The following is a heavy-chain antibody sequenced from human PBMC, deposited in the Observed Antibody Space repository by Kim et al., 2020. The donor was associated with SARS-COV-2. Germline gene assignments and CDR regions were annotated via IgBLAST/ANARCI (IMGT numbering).Heavy chain of an antibody. CDR3: ARHDSADY. J-gene: IGHJ4*02. Sequence: DSATSYSPSFQGQVTISADKSISTAYLRWSSLKVSDTAMYYCARHDSADYWGQGTLVTVSS. CDR2: DSAT. V-gene: IGHV5-51*01. D-gene: IGHD2-21*01.